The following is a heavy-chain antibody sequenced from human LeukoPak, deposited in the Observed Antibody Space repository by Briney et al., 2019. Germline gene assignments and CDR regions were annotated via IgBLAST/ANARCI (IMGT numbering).Heavy chain of an antibody. CDR1: GFTFSSYS. J-gene: IGHJ4*02. V-gene: IGHV3-21*01. D-gene: IGHD3-3*01. CDR2: ISSSSSYI. Sequence: GGSLRLSCAASGFTFSSYSMKWVRQAPGKGLEWVSSISSSSSYIYYADSVKGRFTISRDNAKNSLYLQMNSLRAEDTAVYYCARDPSDFWSGYSLDYWGQGTLVTVSS. CDR3: ARDPSDFWSGYSLDY.